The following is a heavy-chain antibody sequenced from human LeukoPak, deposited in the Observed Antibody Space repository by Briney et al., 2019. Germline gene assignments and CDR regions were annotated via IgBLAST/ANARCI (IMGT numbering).Heavy chain of an antibody. D-gene: IGHD3-22*01. CDR2: INPNSGDT. V-gene: IGHV1-2*02. Sequence: GASVKVSCKASGYTFTGHYMHWVRQAPGQGLEWMGWINPNSGDTNYAQKLQGRVTMTTDTSTSTAYMELRSLRSDDTAVYYCASSVIKGGYYWFDYWGQGTLVTVSS. CDR3: ASSVIKGGYYWFDY. J-gene: IGHJ4*02. CDR1: GYTFTGHY.